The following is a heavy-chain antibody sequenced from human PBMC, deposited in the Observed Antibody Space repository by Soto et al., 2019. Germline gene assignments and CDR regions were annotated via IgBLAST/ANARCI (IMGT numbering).Heavy chain of an antibody. CDR3: ARAGRISSSSLAAPYYYYGMDV. J-gene: IGHJ6*02. CDR1: GFTFSSYA. D-gene: IGHD6-6*01. V-gene: IGHV3-30-3*01. CDR2: ISYDGSNK. Sequence: GGSLRLSCAASGFTFSSYAMHWVRQAPGKGLEWVAVISYDGSNKYYADSVKGRFTISRDNSKNTLYLQMNSLRAEDTAVYYCARAGRISSSSLAAPYYYYGMDVWGQGTTVTVSS.